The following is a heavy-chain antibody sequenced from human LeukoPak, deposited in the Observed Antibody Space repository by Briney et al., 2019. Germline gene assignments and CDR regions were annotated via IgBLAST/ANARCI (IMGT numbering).Heavy chain of an antibody. D-gene: IGHD4/OR15-4a*01. CDR2: ISYDGSNK. J-gene: IGHJ6*03. CDR1: GFTFSSYG. Sequence: GGSLRLSCAASGFTFSSYGMHWVRQAPGKGLEWVAVISYDGSNKYYADSVKGRFTISRDNSKNTLYLQMNSLRAEDTAVYYCAKGTALTPYYMDVWGKGTTVT. V-gene: IGHV3-30*18. CDR3: AKGTALTPYYMDV.